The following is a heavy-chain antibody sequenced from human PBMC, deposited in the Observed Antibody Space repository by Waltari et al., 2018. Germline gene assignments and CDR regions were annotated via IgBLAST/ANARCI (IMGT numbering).Heavy chain of an antibody. Sequence: QLVESGGGLVGPGGSLRLSCAASGFNFENAWMNCVRQAPGKGLEWIGRIKSKTDGETTDYATAVNGRFTISRDDSRNTVYLQMKTLKTEDTAVYYCADTGLSQWDVWGSGTTVTVSS. CDR2: IKSKTDGETT. J-gene: IGHJ6*04. CDR3: ADTGLSQWDV. CDR1: GFNFENAW. D-gene: IGHD5-18*01. V-gene: IGHV3-15*01.